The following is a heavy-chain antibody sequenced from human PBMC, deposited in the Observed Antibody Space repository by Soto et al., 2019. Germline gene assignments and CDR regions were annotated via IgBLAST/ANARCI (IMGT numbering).Heavy chain of an antibody. Sequence: QVQLQESGPGLAKPLETLSLTCFVSSGSISNGDYYWSWIRQHPGKGLEWIGNIYYSGSTSYNPSLKSRVTISVDTSKNQFSLKLSSVTAADTAVYYCARVYRSGLSPLYFFDSWGQGTLVTVSS. V-gene: IGHV4-31*02. D-gene: IGHD3-3*01. J-gene: IGHJ4*02. CDR1: SGSISNGDYY. CDR3: ARVYRSGLSPLYFFDS. CDR2: IYYSGST.